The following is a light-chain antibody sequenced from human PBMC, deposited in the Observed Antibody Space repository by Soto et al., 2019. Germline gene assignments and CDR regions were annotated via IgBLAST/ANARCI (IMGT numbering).Light chain of an antibody. J-gene: IGLJ1*01. V-gene: IGLV1-44*01. Sequence: QSMLTQPPSASGAPGQTVAVSCSGGTSNVGGNTVHWYQHVPGAAPKLLIYANNQRPSGVPDRFSGSKSGTSASLAISGLQSEDEAEYSCAAWDDNLNGLIFGSGTKVTVL. CDR2: ANN. CDR1: TSNVGGNT. CDR3: AAWDDNLNGLI.